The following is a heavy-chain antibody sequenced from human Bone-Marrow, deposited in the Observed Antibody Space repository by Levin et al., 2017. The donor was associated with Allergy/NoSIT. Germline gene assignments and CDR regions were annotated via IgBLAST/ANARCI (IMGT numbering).Heavy chain of an antibody. Sequence: SQTLSLTCTVSGDSIRRYYWSWIRQPPGKGLEWIGYIYYSGSTNYNPSLKSRVTISVDTSKNQFSLDLNFVTAAHTAVYYCARDAQTSPTRNYGMDVWGQGTTVTVSS. J-gene: IGHJ6*02. CDR2: IYYSGST. CDR1: GDSIRRYY. CDR3: ARDAQTSPTRNYGMDV. V-gene: IGHV4-59*01.